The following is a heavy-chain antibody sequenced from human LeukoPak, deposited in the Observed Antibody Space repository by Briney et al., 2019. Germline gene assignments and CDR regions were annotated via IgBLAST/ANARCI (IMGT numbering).Heavy chain of an antibody. CDR3: AREDVVVVAAGYYFDY. CDR2: INHSGST. D-gene: IGHD2-15*01. V-gene: IGHV4-34*01. Sequence: SETLSLTCAVYGGSFSGYYWSWIRQPPGKGLEWIGEINHSGSTNYNPSLKSRVTISVDTSKNQFSLKLRSVTAADTAVYYCAREDVVVVAAGYYFDYWGQGTLVTVSS. J-gene: IGHJ4*02. CDR1: GGSFSGYY.